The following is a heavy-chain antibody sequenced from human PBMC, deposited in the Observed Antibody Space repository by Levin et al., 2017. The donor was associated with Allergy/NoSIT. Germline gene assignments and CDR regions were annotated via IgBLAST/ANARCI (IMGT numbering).Heavy chain of an antibody. CDR2: ISWNSGSI. Sequence: SCAASGFTFDDYAMHWVRQAPGKGLEWVSGISWNSGSIGYADSVKGRFTISRDNAKNSLYLQMNSLRAEDTALYYCAKGINERGQGHLSRGSSNHDAFDIWGQGTMVTVSS. D-gene: IGHD1-26*01. J-gene: IGHJ3*02. CDR3: AKGINERGQGHLSRGSSNHDAFDI. V-gene: IGHV3-9*01. CDR1: GFTFDDYA.